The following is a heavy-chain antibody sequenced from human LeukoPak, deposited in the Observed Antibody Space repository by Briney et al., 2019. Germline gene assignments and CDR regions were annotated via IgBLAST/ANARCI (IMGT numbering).Heavy chain of an antibody. CDR1: GGSINSGSYY. CDR3: ARISYHDTFDI. J-gene: IGHJ3*02. D-gene: IGHD3-16*02. CDR2: IYTSENT. Sequence: KTSETLSLTCTVSGGSINSGSYYWSWIRQPAGKGLEWIGRIYTSENTNYNPSLQSRVTMSVDTSKNQFSLKLSSMTAADTAVYYCARISYHDTFDIWGQGTMVTVSS. V-gene: IGHV4-61*02.